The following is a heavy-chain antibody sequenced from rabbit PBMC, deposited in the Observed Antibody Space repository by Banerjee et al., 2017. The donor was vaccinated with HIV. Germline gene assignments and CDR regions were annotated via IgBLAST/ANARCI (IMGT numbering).Heavy chain of an antibody. J-gene: IGHJ4*01. CDR2: IYTGSSGRT. CDR3: ARDSSGWGAGYFEL. V-gene: IGHV1S45*01. D-gene: IGHD4-1*01. CDR1: GFSFSSSYW. Sequence: QEQLEESGGDLVKPEGSLTLTCTASGFSFSSSYWICWVRQAPGKGLEWIACIYTGSSGRTYYANWAKGRVTISKTSSTTVTLQMTSLTVADTATYFCARDSSGWGAGYFELWGPGTLVTVS.